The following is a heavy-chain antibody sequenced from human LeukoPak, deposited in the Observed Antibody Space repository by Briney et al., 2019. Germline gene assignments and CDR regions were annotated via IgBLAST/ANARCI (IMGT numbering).Heavy chain of an antibody. V-gene: IGHV4-39*01. Sequence: NRSETRPLTCTVSGGSISSGSYFWGWIRQPPGKGLEWIAMIYHSGSPYYNPSLKSRVTISVDTSQNQFSLKLNSVTAADTAVYYCARRVSRPAVAGSNWFDPWGPGKPVIVSS. D-gene: IGHD6-19*01. CDR3: ARRVSRPAVAGSNWFDP. CDR1: GGSISSGSYF. J-gene: IGHJ5*02. CDR2: IYHSGSP.